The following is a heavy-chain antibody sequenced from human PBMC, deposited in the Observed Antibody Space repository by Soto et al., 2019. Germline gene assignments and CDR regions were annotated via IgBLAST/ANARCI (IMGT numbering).Heavy chain of an antibody. CDR3: AKGKKVVTAFYHYGMDV. CDR2: ISYDGSNK. CDR1: GFTFSSYG. J-gene: IGHJ6*02. D-gene: IGHD2-21*02. V-gene: IGHV3-30*18. Sequence: PGGSLRLSCAASGFTFSSYGMHWVRQAPGKGLEWVAVISYDGSNKYYADSVKGRFTISRDNSKNTLYLQMNSLRAEDTAVYYCAKGKKVVTAFYHYGMDVWGQGTTVTVSS.